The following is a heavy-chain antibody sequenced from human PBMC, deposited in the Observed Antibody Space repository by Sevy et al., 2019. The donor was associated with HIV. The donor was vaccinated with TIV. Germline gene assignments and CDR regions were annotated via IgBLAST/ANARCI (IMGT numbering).Heavy chain of an antibody. D-gene: IGHD3-10*01. Sequence: ASVKVSCKASGYTFTGYYMHWVRQAPGQGLEWMGWINPNSGGTNYAQKFQGRVTMTRDTSISTAYMELGRLRSDDTAVYYCAVLLWFGELTDAFDIWGQGTMVTVSS. V-gene: IGHV1-2*02. CDR1: GYTFTGYY. CDR2: INPNSGGT. CDR3: AVLLWFGELTDAFDI. J-gene: IGHJ3*02.